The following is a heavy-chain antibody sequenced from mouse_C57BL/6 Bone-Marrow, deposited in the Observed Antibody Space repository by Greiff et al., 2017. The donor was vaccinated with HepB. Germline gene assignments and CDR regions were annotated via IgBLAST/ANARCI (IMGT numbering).Heavy chain of an antibody. V-gene: IGHV1-66*01. CDR3: ARGVPYYGSPFDY. Sequence: QVQLQQSGPELVKPGASVKLSCKASGYTFTSYYIPWVKQRPGQGLEWIGWIYPGSGDTKYNEKFKGKATLTADTSSSTAYMQLSSLTSEDSAVYSCARGVPYYGSPFDYWGQGTTLTVS. D-gene: IGHD1-1*01. J-gene: IGHJ2*01. CDR2: IYPGSGDT. CDR1: GYTFTSYY.